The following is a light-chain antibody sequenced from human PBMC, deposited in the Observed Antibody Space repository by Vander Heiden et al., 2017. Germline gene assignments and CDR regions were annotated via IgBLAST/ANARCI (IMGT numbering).Light chain of an antibody. CDR3: VLDRGGGIV. Sequence: QTVVTQEPSFSVSPGGTVTLTCSLISGSVSTSYYPSGYQQTPGQAPRMLIDSTNPRSAGVPDRFSGSSLGNKAALTITGAQADDESDYYCVLDRGGGIVFGGGTKLTVL. CDR1: SGSVSTSYY. J-gene: IGLJ2*01. CDR2: STN. V-gene: IGLV8-61*01.